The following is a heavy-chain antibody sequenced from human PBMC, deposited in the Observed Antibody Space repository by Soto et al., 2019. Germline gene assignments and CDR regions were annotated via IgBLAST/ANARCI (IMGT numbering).Heavy chain of an antibody. CDR3: AIDSSRADRRGDYYYGMDV. Sequence: QVQLVQSGAEVKKPGASVKVSCKASGYTFTGYYMHWVRQAPGQGLEWMGWINPNSGGTNYAQKFQGRVTMTRDTSISTAYMELSRLRSDDTAVYYCAIDSSRADRRGDYYYGMDVCGQGTTVTVSS. CDR2: INPNSGGT. J-gene: IGHJ6*02. CDR1: GYTFTGYY. V-gene: IGHV1-2*02. D-gene: IGHD6-6*01.